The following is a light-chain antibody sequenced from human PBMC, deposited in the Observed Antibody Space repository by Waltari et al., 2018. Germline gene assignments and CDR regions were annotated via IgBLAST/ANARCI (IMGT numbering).Light chain of an antibody. CDR1: QSSSTW. V-gene: IGKV1-5*03. Sequence: DIQMTQSPSTLSAFVGDRVTITCRASQSSSTWLAWYQQKPGKAHKLLIYKASRLESGVPSRFSGSGSGTEFTLTISSLQPDDFATYYCQQNNVFPWTFGQGTKVEIK. CDR2: KAS. J-gene: IGKJ1*01. CDR3: QQNNVFPWT.